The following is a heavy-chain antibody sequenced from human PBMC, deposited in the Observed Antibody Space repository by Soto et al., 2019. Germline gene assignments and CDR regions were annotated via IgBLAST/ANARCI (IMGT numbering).Heavy chain of an antibody. CDR2: IYYSGST. Sequence: SETLSLTCTVSGGSISSSSYYWGWIRQPPGKGLEWIGSIYYSGSTYYNPSLKSRVTISVDTSKNQFSLKLSSVTAADTAVYYCARQTANNRRIAVAGTRENWFDPWGQGTLVTVSS. D-gene: IGHD6-19*01. V-gene: IGHV4-39*01. CDR1: GGSISSSSYY. CDR3: ARQTANNRRIAVAGTRENWFDP. J-gene: IGHJ5*02.